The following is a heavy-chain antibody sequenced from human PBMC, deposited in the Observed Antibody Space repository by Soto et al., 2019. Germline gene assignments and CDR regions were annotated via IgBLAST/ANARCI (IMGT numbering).Heavy chain of an antibody. V-gene: IGHV1-18*01. CDR1: GYTFSRYG. CDR3: ARASAYSTPWSFDN. D-gene: IGHD6-13*01. CDR2: ISGFNGNT. J-gene: IGHJ4*02. Sequence: QVQLVQSGAEVKKPGASVRVSCKASGYTFSRYGISWVRQAPGQGLEWMGWISGFNGNTKESEKFQGRVTLTTDTAANTAHRELRGLRSDDTAVYYCARASAYSTPWSFDNWGQGTLVTVSS.